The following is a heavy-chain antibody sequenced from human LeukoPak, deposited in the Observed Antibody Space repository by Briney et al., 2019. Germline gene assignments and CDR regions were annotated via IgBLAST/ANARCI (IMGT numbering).Heavy chain of an antibody. Sequence: PSETLSLTCTVSGGSISSSSYYWGWIRQPPGKGLEWIGYIYYSGSTNYNPSLKSRVTISVDTYKNQFSLKLSSVTAADTAVYYCARDHRPLADEGLNWFDPWGQGTLVTVSS. D-gene: IGHD3-3*02. J-gene: IGHJ5*02. CDR2: IYYSGST. CDR1: GGSISSSSYY. CDR3: ARDHRPLADEGLNWFDP. V-gene: IGHV4-61*01.